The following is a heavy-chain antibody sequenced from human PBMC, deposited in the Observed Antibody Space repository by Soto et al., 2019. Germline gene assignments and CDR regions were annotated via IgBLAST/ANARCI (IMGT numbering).Heavy chain of an antibody. J-gene: IGHJ4*02. D-gene: IGHD6-6*01. V-gene: IGHV4-4*02. CDR2: THHSGST. CDR1: GDSVSNHYW. CDR3: ARSHIVPRLFMYPYDY. Sequence: SETLSLTCAVSGDSVSNHYWWSWVRQSPGKGLEWIGETHHSGSTHYNPSLNGRVTISVDTSKNQFSLKLSSVTAADTAVYYCARSHIVPRLFMYPYDYWGQGTLVTVSS.